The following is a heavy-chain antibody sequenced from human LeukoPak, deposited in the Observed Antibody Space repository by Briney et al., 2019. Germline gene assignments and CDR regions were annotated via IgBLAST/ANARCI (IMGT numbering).Heavy chain of an antibody. V-gene: IGHV3-21*01. J-gene: IGHJ3*02. CDR1: GFTFSSYG. D-gene: IGHD6-13*01. Sequence: GGSLRLSCAASGFTFSSYGMSWVRQAPGKGLEWVSSISSSSSYIYYADSVKGRFTISRDNAKNSLYLQMNSLRAEDTAVYYCARAGIAAVSNAFDIWGQGTMVTVSS. CDR2: ISSSSSYI. CDR3: ARAGIAAVSNAFDI.